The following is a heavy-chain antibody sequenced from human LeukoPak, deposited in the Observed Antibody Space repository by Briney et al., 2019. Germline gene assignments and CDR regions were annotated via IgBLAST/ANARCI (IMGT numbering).Heavy chain of an antibody. D-gene: IGHD3-3*01. CDR1: GFTFSSYG. V-gene: IGHV3-30*03. Sequence: GRSLRLSCAASGFTFSSYGMHWVRQAPGRGLEWVAVISYDGSNKYYADSVKGRFTISRDNSKNTLYLQMNSLRSDDTAVYYCARGLEWLTRRHTWFDPWGQGTLVTVSS. CDR3: ARGLEWLTRRHTWFDP. J-gene: IGHJ5*02. CDR2: ISYDGSNK.